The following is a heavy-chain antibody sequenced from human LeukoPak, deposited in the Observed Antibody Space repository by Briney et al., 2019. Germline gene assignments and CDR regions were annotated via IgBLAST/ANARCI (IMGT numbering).Heavy chain of an antibody. Sequence: PGASLRLSCAASGFTFSSYAMSWVRQAPGKGLEWVSAISGSGGSTYYADSVKGRFTISGDNSKNTLYLQMNSLRAEDTAVYYCAKKPVGRAAGYYFDYWGQGTLVTVSS. D-gene: IGHD6-13*01. J-gene: IGHJ4*02. CDR3: AKKPVGRAAGYYFDY. V-gene: IGHV3-23*01. CDR2: ISGSGGST. CDR1: GFTFSSYA.